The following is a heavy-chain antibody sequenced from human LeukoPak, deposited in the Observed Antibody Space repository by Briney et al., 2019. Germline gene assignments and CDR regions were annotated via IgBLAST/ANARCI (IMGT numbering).Heavy chain of an antibody. D-gene: IGHD6-13*01. V-gene: IGHV4-39*01. Sequence: SETLSLTCTVSGGSISSSSYYWGWIRQPPGKGLEWIGSIYYSGSTYYNPSLKSRVTISVDTSKNQFSLKLSSATAADTAVYYCARHEGAAAADADYFDYWGQGTLVTVSS. CDR1: GGSISSSSYY. CDR2: IYYSGST. J-gene: IGHJ4*02. CDR3: ARHEGAAAADADYFDY.